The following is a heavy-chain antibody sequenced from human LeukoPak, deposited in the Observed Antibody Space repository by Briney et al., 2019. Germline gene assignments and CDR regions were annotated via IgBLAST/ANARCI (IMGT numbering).Heavy chain of an antibody. J-gene: IGHJ6*03. Sequence: ASVKVSCKASGYTFTGYYMHWVRQAPGQGLEWMGWINPNSGGTNYAQKFQGRVTMTRDTSISTAYMEPSRLRSDDTAVYYCARTGLRFLTYYYMDVWGKGTTVTVSS. CDR1: GYTFTGYY. CDR2: INPNSGGT. D-gene: IGHD3-3*01. CDR3: ARTGLRFLTYYYMDV. V-gene: IGHV1-2*02.